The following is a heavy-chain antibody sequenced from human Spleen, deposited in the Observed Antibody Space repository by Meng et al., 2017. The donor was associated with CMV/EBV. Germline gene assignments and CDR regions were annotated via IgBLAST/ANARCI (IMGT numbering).Heavy chain of an antibody. D-gene: IGHD1-7*01. CDR1: GFTFSTYW. V-gene: IGHV3-74*01. J-gene: IGHJ4*02. CDR2: INSDGTIT. CDR3: ARDGPATTPYDY. Sequence: GESLKISCAASGFTFSTYWMHWVRQVPGKGLVWVSSINSDGTITNYADSVRGRITISRDNAKNTLYLQMNSLRVEDTAVYYRARDGPATTPYDYWGQGTLVTVSS.